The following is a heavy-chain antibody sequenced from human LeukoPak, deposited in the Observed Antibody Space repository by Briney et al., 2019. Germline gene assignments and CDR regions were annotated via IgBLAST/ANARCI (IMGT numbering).Heavy chain of an antibody. CDR2: IYYSGST. D-gene: IGHD2-2*01. V-gene: IGHV4-59*01. CDR1: GGSISSYY. CDR3: ARTIVVVPAAMVRGAAIDY. J-gene: IGHJ4*02. Sequence: PSETLSLTCTVSGGSISSYYWSWIRQPPGKGLEWIGYIYYSGSTNYNPSLKSRVTISVDTSKNQFSLKLSSVTAADTAVYYCARTIVVVPAAMVRGAAIDYWGQGTLVTVSS.